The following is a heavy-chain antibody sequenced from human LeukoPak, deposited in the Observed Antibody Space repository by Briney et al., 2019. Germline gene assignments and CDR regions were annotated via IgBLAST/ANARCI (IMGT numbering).Heavy chain of an antibody. J-gene: IGHJ3*02. V-gene: IGHV3-21*01. CDR3: ARPKRGGGDAFDI. CDR1: GFTFSSSA. CDR2: ITSSHYI. Sequence: PGGSLRLSCAASGFTFSSSAMSWVRQVPGKGLEWVSSITSSHYIYYADSVKGRFTISRDNAKNSLYLQMNSLRAEDTAVYYCARPKRGGGDAFDIWGQGTMVTVSS. D-gene: IGHD3-10*01.